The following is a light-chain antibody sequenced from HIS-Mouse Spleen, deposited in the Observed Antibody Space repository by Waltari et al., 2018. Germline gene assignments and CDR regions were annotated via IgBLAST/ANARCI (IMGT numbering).Light chain of an antibody. Sequence: SALSQPASVSGSPGQSITISCTATRSSVGCYNHFPWYQQHPGKAPKLMIYEVSNRPSGVSNRFSGSKSGNTASLTISGLQAEDEADYYCSSYTSSSTPVVFGGGTKLTVL. CDR3: SSYTSSSTPVV. V-gene: IGLV2-14*01. CDR1: RSSVGCYNH. CDR2: EVS. J-gene: IGLJ2*01.